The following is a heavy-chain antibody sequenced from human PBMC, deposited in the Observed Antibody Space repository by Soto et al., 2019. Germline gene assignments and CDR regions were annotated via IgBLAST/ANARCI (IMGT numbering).Heavy chain of an antibody. J-gene: IGHJ4*02. CDR2: ISSSSSTK. D-gene: IGHD3-22*01. CDR3: ARGQYYYDSSGYLY. V-gene: IGHV3-48*02. CDR1: GFTFSSYS. Sequence: PGGSLRLSCAASGFTFSSYSMNWVRPAPGKGLEWVSYISSSSSTKYYADSVKGRFTISRDNAKNSLYLQMNSLRDEDTAVYYCARGQYYYDSSGYLYWGQGTLVTVSS.